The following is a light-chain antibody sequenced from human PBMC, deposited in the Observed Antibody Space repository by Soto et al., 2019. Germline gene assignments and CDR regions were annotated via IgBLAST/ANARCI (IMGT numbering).Light chain of an antibody. V-gene: IGKV3-20*01. CDR1: QSVSSKY. CDR3: QQYGSSLFT. J-gene: IGKJ3*01. CDR2: CTS. Sequence: EIVLTQSPGTLSLSPGERATLSCRASQSVSSKYLAWYQQKPGRAPRVLIYCTSSRASGVPERFSGSGSGTDFTLTITRLEPEDFAVYYCQQYGSSLFTFGPGTKVDFK.